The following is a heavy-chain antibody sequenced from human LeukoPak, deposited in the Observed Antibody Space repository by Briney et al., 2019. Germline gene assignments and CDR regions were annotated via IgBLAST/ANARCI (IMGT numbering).Heavy chain of an antibody. CDR2: MSGSGAKT. Sequence: GGSLRLSCAVSGFSVSTYAMSWVRQAPGKGLEWVSSMSGSGAKTNYADSVKGRFTISRDNSKNTLYLQMNNLRAEDTAVYYCAKGSGYYPEGSDYWGQGTLVTVSS. D-gene: IGHD3-22*01. V-gene: IGHV3-23*01. CDR1: GFSVSTYA. CDR3: AKGSGYYPEGSDY. J-gene: IGHJ4*02.